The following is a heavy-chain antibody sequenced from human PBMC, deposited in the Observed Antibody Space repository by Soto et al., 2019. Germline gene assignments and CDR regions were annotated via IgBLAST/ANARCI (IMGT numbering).Heavy chain of an antibody. D-gene: IGHD6-19*01. V-gene: IGHV4-4*02. CDR3: EREGDIAVAGTHYYYYGMDV. CDR1: GGSISSSNW. CDR2: IYHSGST. Sequence: SETLTLTCSVSGGSISSSNWWSWVRQPPGKGLEWIGEIYHSGSTNYNPSLKSRVTISVDKSKNQFSLKLSSVTAADTAVYYCEREGDIAVAGTHYYYYGMDVWGQGNTVT. J-gene: IGHJ6*02.